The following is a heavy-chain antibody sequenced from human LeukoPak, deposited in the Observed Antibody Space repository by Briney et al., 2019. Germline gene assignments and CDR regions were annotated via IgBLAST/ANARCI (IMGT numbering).Heavy chain of an antibody. Sequence: GALRLSCAASGFTFSSYGMHWVRQAPGKGLEWVSVISRSDDSTYYADSVKGRFTISRDNSKDTLFLQMNSLEVEDTAVYYCAKGRERSDWYNFDYWGQGTLVTVSS. D-gene: IGHD1-14*01. CDR3: AKGRERSDWYNFDY. CDR2: ISRSDDST. V-gene: IGHV3-23*01. CDR1: GFTFSSYG. J-gene: IGHJ4*02.